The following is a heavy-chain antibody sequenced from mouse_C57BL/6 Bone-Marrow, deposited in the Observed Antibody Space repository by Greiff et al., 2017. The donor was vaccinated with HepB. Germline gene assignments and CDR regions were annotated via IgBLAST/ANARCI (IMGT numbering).Heavy chain of an antibody. CDR2: INYDGSST. CDR3: ARDPGYYGSPYFDY. J-gene: IGHJ2*01. Sequence: EVQLVESEGGLVQPGSSMKLSCTASGFTFSDYYMAWVRQVPEKGLEWVANINYDGSSTYYLDSLKSRFIISRDNAKNILYLQMSSLKSEDTATYCCARDPGYYGSPYFDYGGQGTTLTVSS. D-gene: IGHD1-1*01. CDR1: GFTFSDYY. V-gene: IGHV5-16*01.